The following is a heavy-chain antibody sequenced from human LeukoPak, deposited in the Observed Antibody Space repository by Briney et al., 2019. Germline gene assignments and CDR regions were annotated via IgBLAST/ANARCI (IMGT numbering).Heavy chain of an antibody. CDR2: INTDGSST. Sequence: PGGSLRLSCAASGFTVSSKWMHWVRQAPGKGLVWDSRINTDGSSTYYADSVKGRFTISRDNAKNTLYLQMNSLRAEDTAVYYCAKGMGSLWVYYYYMDVWGKGTTVTVSS. D-gene: IGHD2-15*01. V-gene: IGHV3-74*01. J-gene: IGHJ6*03. CDR1: GFTVSSKW. CDR3: AKGMGSLWVYYYYMDV.